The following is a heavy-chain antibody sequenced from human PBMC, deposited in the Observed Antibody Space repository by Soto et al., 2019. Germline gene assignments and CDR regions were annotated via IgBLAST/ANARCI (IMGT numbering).Heavy chain of an antibody. CDR1: GFTFSSYG. CDR2: ISYDGSDK. Sequence: GGSLRLSGAASGFTFSSYGMHWVRQAPGKGLEWVAVISYDGSDKYYADSVKGRFSISRDNPKNTLYLQMNSLRPEDTAVYYCAKVTGYCSSSSCRRDYYYYYGMDVWGQGTTVTVSS. CDR3: AKVTGYCSSSSCRRDYYYYYGMDV. D-gene: IGHD2-2*01. J-gene: IGHJ6*02. V-gene: IGHV3-30*18.